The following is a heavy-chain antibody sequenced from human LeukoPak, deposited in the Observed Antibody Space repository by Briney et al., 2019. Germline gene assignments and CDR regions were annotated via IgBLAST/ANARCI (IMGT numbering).Heavy chain of an antibody. CDR3: ATPRYGGSYGDAFDI. J-gene: IGHJ3*02. CDR1: GYTFTDYY. CDR2: VDPEDGET. D-gene: IGHD1-26*01. Sequence: ASVKVSCKVSGYTFTDYYMHWVQQAPGKGLEWMGLVDPEDGETIYAEKFQGRVTITADTSTDTAYMELSSLRSEDTAVYYCATPRYGGSYGDAFDIWGQGTMVTVSS. V-gene: IGHV1-69-2*01.